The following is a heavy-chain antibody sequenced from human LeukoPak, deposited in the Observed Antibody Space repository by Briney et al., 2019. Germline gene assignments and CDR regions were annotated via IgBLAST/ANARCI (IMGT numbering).Heavy chain of an antibody. J-gene: IGHJ3*02. CDR2: ISGSGGST. V-gene: IGHV3-23*01. CDR1: GFTFSSYA. Sequence: GGSLGLSCAASGFTFSSYAMSWVRQAPGKGLEWVSAISGSGGSTYYADSVKGRFTISRDNSKNTLYLQMNSLKTEDTAVYYCTTDSPYNWNDGYHTFDIWGQGTMVTVSS. D-gene: IGHD1-1*01. CDR3: TTDSPYNWNDGYHTFDI.